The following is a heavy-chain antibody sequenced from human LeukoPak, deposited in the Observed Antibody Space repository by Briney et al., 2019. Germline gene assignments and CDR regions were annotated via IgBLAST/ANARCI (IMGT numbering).Heavy chain of an antibody. Sequence: GGSLRLSCAASGLTFSSFAMTWVRQAPGKGLEWVSGISGSGSTTNYADSVKGRFTISRDNSKNTLYLQMNSLRVEDTAIYYCAKGGRWDYYDSSHWGQGTMVTVSS. CDR3: AKGGRWDYYDSSH. V-gene: IGHV3-23*01. CDR1: GLTFSSFA. CDR2: ISGSGSTT. D-gene: IGHD3-22*01. J-gene: IGHJ3*01.